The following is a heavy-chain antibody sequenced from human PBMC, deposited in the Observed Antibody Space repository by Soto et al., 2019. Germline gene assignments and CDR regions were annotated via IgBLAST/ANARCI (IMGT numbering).Heavy chain of an antibody. V-gene: IGHV1-69*13. J-gene: IGHJ6*02. CDR2: IIPIFGTA. CDR1: GVTFSSYA. D-gene: IGHD3-10*01. CDR3: ARVRGVITPRGYYYYGMDV. Sequence: GASVKVSCKASGVTFSSYAISWVRQAPGQGLEWMGGIIPIFGTANYAQKFQGRVTITADESTSTAYMELSSLRSEDTAVYYCARVRGVITPRGYYYYGMDVWGQGTTVTVS.